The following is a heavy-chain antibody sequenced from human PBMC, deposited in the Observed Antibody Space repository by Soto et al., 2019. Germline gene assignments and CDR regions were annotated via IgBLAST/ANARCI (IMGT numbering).Heavy chain of an antibody. V-gene: IGHV3-23*01. CDR3: AKDKDGDIFVHAFDI. Sequence: EVQLLESGGGLVQPGGSLRLYCAASGFTFSSYAMSWVRQAPGKGLEWVSAISGSGGSTYYADSVKGRFTITRDNSKNTLYQQMNSVRAEETAVYYCAKDKDGDIFVHAFDIWGQGTMVTVSS. CDR1: GFTFSSYA. CDR2: ISGSGGST. D-gene: IGHD2-15*01. J-gene: IGHJ3*02.